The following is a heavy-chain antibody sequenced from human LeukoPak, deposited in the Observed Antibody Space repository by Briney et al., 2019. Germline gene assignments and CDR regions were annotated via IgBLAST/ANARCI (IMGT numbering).Heavy chain of an antibody. D-gene: IGHD6-19*01. CDR1: GFTFSNYA. J-gene: IGHJ4*02. V-gene: IGHV3-30-3*01. CDR2: VSFDGSTE. CDR3: ATEIAVGLRYFDY. Sequence: GGSLRLSCAASGFTFSNYAMHWVRQAPGTGLEWVAIVSFDGSTEYYAASVEGRFTISRDNSKNTLYLQMNSLRPEATAVYYCATEIAVGLRYFDYWGQGTLVTVSS.